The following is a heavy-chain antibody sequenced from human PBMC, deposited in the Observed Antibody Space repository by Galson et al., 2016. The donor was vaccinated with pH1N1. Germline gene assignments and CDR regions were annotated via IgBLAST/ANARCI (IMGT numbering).Heavy chain of an antibody. CDR1: GFTFSSYG. Sequence: SLRLSCAASGFTFSSYGMQWVRQAPGKGLEWVAVISHDGTVTYYADSVKGRFTISRDSSKNTLSLQMNSLRAEDTAVYYCAKEMTVKTSENFDYWGQGTLVTVSS. D-gene: IGHD3-22*01. CDR2: ISHDGTVT. V-gene: IGHV3-30*18. CDR3: AKEMTVKTSENFDY. J-gene: IGHJ4*02.